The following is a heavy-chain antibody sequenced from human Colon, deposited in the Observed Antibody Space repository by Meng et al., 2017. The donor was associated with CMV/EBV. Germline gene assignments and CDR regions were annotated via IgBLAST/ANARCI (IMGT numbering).Heavy chain of an antibody. Sequence: GGSLRLSRAASGFTFSSYEMVWVRQAPGKGLEWVSYISASGRTIYYADPVKGRFTISRDNAKNSLYLQMNSLRAEDTALYYCARDNFNFDYYYGMDVWGQGTTVTVSS. D-gene: IGHD1-1*01. J-gene: IGHJ6*02. CDR3: ARDNFNFDYYYGMDV. CDR2: ISASGRTI. V-gene: IGHV3-48*03. CDR1: GFTFSSYE.